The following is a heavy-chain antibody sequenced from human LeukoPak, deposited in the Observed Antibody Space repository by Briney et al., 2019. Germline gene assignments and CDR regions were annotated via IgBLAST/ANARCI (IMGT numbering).Heavy chain of an antibody. CDR2: IYYSGTT. Sequence: TSETLSLTCTVSGGSISSSPYFWGWIRQPPGKGLEWISSIYYSGTTYYNPSLKSRVTISVDTSKNQLSLMLSSVTAADTAVYYCSRHDYDGVQNYYSYYMDVWGKGTTVTVSS. D-gene: IGHD4-17*01. V-gene: IGHV4-39*01. CDR1: GGSISSSPYF. CDR3: SRHDYDGVQNYYSYYMDV. J-gene: IGHJ6*03.